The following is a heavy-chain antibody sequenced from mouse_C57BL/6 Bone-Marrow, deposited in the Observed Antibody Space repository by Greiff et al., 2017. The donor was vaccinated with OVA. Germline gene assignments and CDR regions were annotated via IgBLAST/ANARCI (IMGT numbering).Heavy chain of an antibody. Sequence: QVQLQQPGAELVKPGASVKVSCKASGYTFTSYWMHWVKQRPGQGLEWIGRIHPSDSDTNYTQKFKGKATLTVDKSSSTAYMQLSSLTSEDSAVYYCAMGGIDGYYEGFAYWGQGTLVTVSA. V-gene: IGHV1-74*01. CDR3: AMGGIDGYYEGFAY. CDR1: GYTFTSYW. D-gene: IGHD2-3*01. CDR2: IHPSDSDT. J-gene: IGHJ3*01.